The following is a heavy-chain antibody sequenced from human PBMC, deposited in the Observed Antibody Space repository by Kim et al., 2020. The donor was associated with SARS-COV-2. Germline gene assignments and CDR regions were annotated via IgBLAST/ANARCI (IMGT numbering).Heavy chain of an antibody. CDR1: GFTFSSYE. CDR2: ISSSGSTI. J-gene: IGHJ4*02. D-gene: IGHD6-13*01. Sequence: GGSLRLSCAASGFTFSSYEMNWVRQAPGKGLEWVSYISSSGSTIYYADSVKGRFTISRDNAKNSLYLQMNSLRAEDTAVYYCASSGPRVWFRAGSWFDYWGQGTLVTVSS. CDR3: ASSGPRVWFRAGSWFDY. V-gene: IGHV3-48*03.